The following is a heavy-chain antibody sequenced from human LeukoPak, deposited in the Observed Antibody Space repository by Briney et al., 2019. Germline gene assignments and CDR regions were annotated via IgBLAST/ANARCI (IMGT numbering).Heavy chain of an antibody. V-gene: IGHV3-30*04. Sequence: GGSLRLSCAASGFTFSNYAMHWVRQAPGKRLEWVAVISYDESNTYYADSVKGRFTISRDNSKNTLYLQMSSLRAEDTAVYYCASDGCGGGSCSRYYYYYMDVWGKGTTVTVSS. D-gene: IGHD2-15*01. CDR1: GFTFSNYA. J-gene: IGHJ6*03. CDR3: ASDGCGGGSCSRYYYYYMDV. CDR2: ISYDESNT.